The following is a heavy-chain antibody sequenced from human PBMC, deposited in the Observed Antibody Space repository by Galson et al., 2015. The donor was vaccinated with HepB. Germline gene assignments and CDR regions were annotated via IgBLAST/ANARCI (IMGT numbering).Heavy chain of an antibody. CDR1: GFSFSTYA. Sequence: SLRLSCAVSGFSFSTYAMSWVRQAPGKGLQWVSAISGGGDYTYYADSVRGRFAISRDNSRNTLYLHINSLRAEDTAVYYCAKRGLATDTMPFDYWGRGTLVTVSS. D-gene: IGHD5-24*01. J-gene: IGHJ4*02. CDR2: ISGGGDYT. V-gene: IGHV3-23*01. CDR3: AKRGLATDTMPFDY.